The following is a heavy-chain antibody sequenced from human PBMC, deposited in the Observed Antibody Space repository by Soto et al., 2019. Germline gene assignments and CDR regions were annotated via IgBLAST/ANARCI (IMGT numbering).Heavy chain of an antibody. CDR3: SRWTDSRDGPPGIDY. CDR2: ISADNGNA. CDR1: GYKFTNYG. V-gene: IGHV1-18*01. J-gene: IGHJ4*02. D-gene: IGHD6-13*01. Sequence: QVQLVQSGAEVKKPGASVKVSCKASGYKFTNYGFTRVRQAPGQGLEWVGWISADNGNAKYAQNLQGRVTMTTDTTTTTDHTELRSLTSDDSAGYYCSRWTDSRDGPPGIDYGGQGTLVTVSS.